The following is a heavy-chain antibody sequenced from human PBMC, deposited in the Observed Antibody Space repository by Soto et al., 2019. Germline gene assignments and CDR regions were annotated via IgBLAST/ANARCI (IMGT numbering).Heavy chain of an antibody. V-gene: IGHV3-23*01. Sequence: PGVSLRPSCAASGFPFSSYAMSGVRQAPGKGLEWVSSISGSGGRTYSADSAKGRFTISRDNSKNTLYLQLNSLRAEDSAVYYCAKDERYDSSDFDYWGQGTLVTVSS. CDR1: GFPFSSYA. J-gene: IGHJ4*02. CDR3: AKDERYDSSDFDY. CDR2: ISGSGGRT. D-gene: IGHD3-22*01.